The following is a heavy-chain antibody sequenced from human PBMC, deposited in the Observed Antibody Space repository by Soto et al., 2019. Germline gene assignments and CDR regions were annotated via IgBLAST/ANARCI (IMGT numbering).Heavy chain of an antibody. Sequence: PSETLSLTCTVSGGSISNNNYYWGWIRQPPGKGLEWIGSINYSGSTYYNPSLKSRVTISVDTSKTQFSLKLSSVTAADTAIYYCARHDILRYFDWSNFDYWGQGTLVTVSS. CDR3: ARHDILRYFDWSNFDY. D-gene: IGHD3-9*01. CDR2: INYSGST. CDR1: GGSISNNNYY. J-gene: IGHJ4*01. V-gene: IGHV4-39*01.